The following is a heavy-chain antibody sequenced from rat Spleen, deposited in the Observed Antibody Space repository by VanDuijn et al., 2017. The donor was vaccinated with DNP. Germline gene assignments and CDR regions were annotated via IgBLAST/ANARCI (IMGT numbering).Heavy chain of an antibody. Sequence: QVQLKESGPGLVQPSQTLSLTCTVSGFSLTNYHVNWVRQPPGVGLEWMGVIWTVGVTAYNSLLKSRLSIRRDISKSQVFLNLNSLQTEDTATYYCARDRANWEDYFDYWGQGIMVTVSS. D-gene: IGHD5-1*01. V-gene: IGHV2-43*01. J-gene: IGHJ2*01. CDR3: ARDRANWEDYFDY. CDR2: IWTVGVT. CDR1: GFSLTNYH.